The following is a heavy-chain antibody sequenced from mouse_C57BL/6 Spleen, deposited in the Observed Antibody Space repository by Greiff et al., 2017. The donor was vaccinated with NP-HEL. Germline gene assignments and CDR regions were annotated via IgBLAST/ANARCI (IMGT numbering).Heavy chain of an antibody. CDR3: ARNGGSPYYFDY. CDR1: GYSFTGYF. V-gene: IGHV1-20*01. J-gene: IGHJ2*01. D-gene: IGHD1-1*01. Sequence: EVQLQQSGPELVKPGDSVKISCKASGYSFTGYFMNWVMQSHGKSLEWIGRINPYNGDTFYNQKFKGKATLTVDKSSSTAHMELRSLTSEDSAVYYCARNGGSPYYFDYWVQGTTLTVSS. CDR2: INPYNGDT.